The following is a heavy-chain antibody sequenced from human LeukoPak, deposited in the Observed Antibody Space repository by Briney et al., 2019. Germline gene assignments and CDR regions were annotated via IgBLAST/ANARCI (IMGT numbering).Heavy chain of an antibody. J-gene: IGHJ4*02. D-gene: IGHD3-10*01. V-gene: IGHV1-69*13. CDR3: AVWFGELSPFDY. CDR2: IIPIFGTA. CDR1: GGTFSSYA. Sequence: PVKVSCKASGGTFSSYAISWVRQAPGQGLEWMGGIIPIFGTANYAQKFQGRVTITADESTSTAYMELSSLRSEDTAVYYCAVWFGELSPFDYWGQGTLVTVSS.